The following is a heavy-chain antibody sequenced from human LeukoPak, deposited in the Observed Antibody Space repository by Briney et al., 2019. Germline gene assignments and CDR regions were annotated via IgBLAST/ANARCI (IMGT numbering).Heavy chain of an antibody. D-gene: IGHD3-10*01. CDR2: INPNSGGT. J-gene: IGHJ4*02. Sequence: ASVKVSCKASGYTFTGYYMHWVRQAPGQGLEWMGWINPNSGGTNYAQKFQGRVTMTRDTSISTAYMELSRLRSDDTAVYYCARSGGSGSLYFVYWGQGTLVTVSS. CDR1: GYTFTGYY. V-gene: IGHV1-2*02. CDR3: ARSGGSGSLYFVY.